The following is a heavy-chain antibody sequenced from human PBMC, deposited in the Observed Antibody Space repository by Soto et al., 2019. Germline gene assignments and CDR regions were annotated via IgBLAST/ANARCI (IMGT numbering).Heavy chain of an antibody. CDR3: GKDISPGGMDV. V-gene: IGHV3-9*01. J-gene: IGHJ6*04. CDR2: IYYNSDRI. Sequence: SLRLSCAGSGLTLQDYAMHWVRQAPGKGLEWVSGIYYNSDRIDYAGSVKGRFTISRDNARNSLYLQMNSLRTEDTAFYYCGKDISPGGMDVWGRGIMVTVSS. CDR1: GLTLQDYA.